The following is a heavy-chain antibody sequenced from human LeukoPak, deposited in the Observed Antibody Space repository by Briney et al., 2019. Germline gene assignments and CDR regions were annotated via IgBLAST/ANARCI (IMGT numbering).Heavy chain of an antibody. Sequence: GASVKVSCKASGGTFSSYAISWVRQAPGQGLEWMGGIIPIFGTANYAQKFQGRVTITADESTSTAYMELSSLRSEDTAVYYCARDNGVAGGNWFDPWGQGPLVTVSA. V-gene: IGHV1-69*13. CDR2: IIPIFGTA. CDR1: GGTFSSYA. CDR3: ARDNGVAGGNWFDP. D-gene: IGHD2-15*01. J-gene: IGHJ5*02.